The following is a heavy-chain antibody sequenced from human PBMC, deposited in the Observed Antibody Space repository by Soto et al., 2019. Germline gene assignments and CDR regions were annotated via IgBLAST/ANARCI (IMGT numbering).Heavy chain of an antibody. J-gene: IGHJ4*02. V-gene: IGHV1-18*01. CDR1: GYTFTSYG. Sequence: ASVKVSCKASGYTFTSYGISWVRQAPGQGLEWMGWISAYNGNTNYAQKLQGRVTMTTDTSTSTAYMELRSLRSDDTAVYYCAREHDSSGWYYLFDYWGQGTLVTVSS. CDR3: AREHDSSGWYYLFDY. D-gene: IGHD6-19*01. CDR2: ISAYNGNT.